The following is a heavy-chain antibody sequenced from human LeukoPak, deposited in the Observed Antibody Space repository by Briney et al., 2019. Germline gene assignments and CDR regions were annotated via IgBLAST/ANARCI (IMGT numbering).Heavy chain of an antibody. CDR2: ISGSGGST. V-gene: IGHV3-23*01. CDR3: AKRGVQQWLVDWYFDY. J-gene: IGHJ4*02. D-gene: IGHD6-19*01. CDR1: GFTFYNYA. Sequence: PGGSLRLSCAASGFTFYNYAMSWVRQGPGKGLEWVSGISGSGGSTFYAESVKGRFTISRDDSKLYLEMNSLRAEDTAVYYCAKRGVQQWLVDWYFDYWGQGTLVTVSS.